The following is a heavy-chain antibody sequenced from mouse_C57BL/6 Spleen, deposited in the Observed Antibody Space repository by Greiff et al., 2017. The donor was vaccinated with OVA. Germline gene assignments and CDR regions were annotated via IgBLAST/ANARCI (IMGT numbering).Heavy chain of an antibody. V-gene: IGHV1-62-2*01. D-gene: IGHD3-2*02. CDR2: FYPGSGSI. CDR3: ARHGDSSGWFAY. J-gene: IGHJ3*01. Sequence: QLQLPHSGAAPVNPGASVELCFNASVSNFTYSPIPLLTPRSGQGLEWIGWFYPGSGSIKYNEKFKDKATLTADKSSSTVYMELSRLTSEDSAVYFCARHGDSSGWFAYWGQGTLVTVSA. CDR1: VSNFTYSP.